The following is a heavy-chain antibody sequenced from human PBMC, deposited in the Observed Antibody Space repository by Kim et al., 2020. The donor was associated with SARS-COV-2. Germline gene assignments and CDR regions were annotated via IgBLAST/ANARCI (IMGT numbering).Heavy chain of an antibody. J-gene: IGHJ4*01. CDR1: GVTFRGYA. V-gene: IGHV3-20*04. D-gene: IGHD2-15*01. CDR2: INKNGSTT. Sequence: GGSLRLSCVTSGVTFRGYAMSWVRQAPGKGLEWLATINKNGSTTDSADSVKGRFTISRDNDKNSLYLQMNSLRGEDTAFYYCARCGRSSYFGHGTQVTVS. CDR3: ARCGRSSY.